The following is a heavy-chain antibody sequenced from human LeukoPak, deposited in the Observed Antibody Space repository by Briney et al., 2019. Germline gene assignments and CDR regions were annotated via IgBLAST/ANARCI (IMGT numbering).Heavy chain of an antibody. D-gene: IGHD3-22*01. CDR3: AKDVRTNYYDSSGYPLQGY. CDR2: IRYEGSNK. CDR1: GFTFSNYG. V-gene: IGHV3-30*02. Sequence: PGGSLRLSCAASGFTFSNYGMHWVRRAPGKGLEWVAFIRYEGSNKYYADSVKGRFTISRDNSKNTLYLQMNSLRAEDTAVYYCAKDVRTNYYDSSGYPLQGYWGQGTLVTVSS. J-gene: IGHJ4*02.